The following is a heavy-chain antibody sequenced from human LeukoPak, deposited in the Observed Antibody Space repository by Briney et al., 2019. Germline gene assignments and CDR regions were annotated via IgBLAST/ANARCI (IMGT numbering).Heavy chain of an antibody. J-gene: IGHJ4*02. CDR2: INHSGST. CDR1: GGSFSGYY. Sequence: SETLSLTCAVYGGSFSGYYWSWIRQPPGKGLEWIGEINHSGSTNYNPSLKSRVTISVDTSKNQFSLKLSTVTAADTAVYYCARAGYSSTSCYYDFDYWGQGTLVTVSS. CDR3: ARAGYSSTSCYYDFDY. D-gene: IGHD2-2*01. V-gene: IGHV4-34*01.